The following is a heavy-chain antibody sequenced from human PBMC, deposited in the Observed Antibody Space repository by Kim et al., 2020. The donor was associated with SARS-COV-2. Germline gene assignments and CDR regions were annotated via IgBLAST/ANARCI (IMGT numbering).Heavy chain of an antibody. CDR2: ISYDGSNK. J-gene: IGHJ6*02. CDR3: ARARYNFWSGYYRYHRETNYYYGMDV. Sequence: GGSLRLSCAASGFTFSSYAMHWVRQAPGKGLEWVAVISYDGSNKYYADSVKGRFTISRDNSKNTLYLQMNSLRAEDTAVYYCARARYNFWSGYYRYHRETNYYYGMDVWGQGTTVTVSS. D-gene: IGHD3-3*01. V-gene: IGHV3-30-3*01. CDR1: GFTFSSYA.